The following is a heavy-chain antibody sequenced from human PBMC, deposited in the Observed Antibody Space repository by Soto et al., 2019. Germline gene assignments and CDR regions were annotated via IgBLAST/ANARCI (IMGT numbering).Heavy chain of an antibody. CDR3: TRALDGMIPIAS. J-gene: IGHJ4*02. CDR1: GFTFSGYW. CDR2: INSDGTYT. V-gene: IGHV3-74*01. Sequence: GGSLRLSCAASGFTFSGYWMHWVRQAPGKGLTWVSRINSDGTYTSSADSVRGRFTISRDDARNTLYLQMNSLRIEDTAVYYCTRALDGMIPIASWGQEPLVTVPS. D-gene: IGHD3-16*01.